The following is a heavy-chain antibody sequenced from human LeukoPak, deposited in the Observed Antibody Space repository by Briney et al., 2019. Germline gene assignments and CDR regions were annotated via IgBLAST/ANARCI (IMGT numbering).Heavy chain of an antibody. D-gene: IGHD3-22*01. CDR1: GYTFTNYY. J-gene: IGHJ3*02. CDR3: ARVDYYYYDSSGSINAFDI. CDR2: INPSGGNT. Sequence: ASVKVSCKASGYTFTNYYIHWVRQAPGQGLEWMGLINPSGGNTNYAQNFQGRVTMTTDSSTSTAYMELRSLRSDDTAVYYCARVDYYYYDSSGSINAFDIWGQGTMVTVSS. V-gene: IGHV1-46*01.